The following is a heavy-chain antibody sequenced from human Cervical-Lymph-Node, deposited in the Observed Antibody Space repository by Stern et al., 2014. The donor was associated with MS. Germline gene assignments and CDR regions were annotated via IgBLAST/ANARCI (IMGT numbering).Heavy chain of an antibody. CDR1: GFTFSSYS. CDR2: ISSSSSYI. J-gene: IGHJ6*02. Sequence: EVQLVESGGGLVKPGGSLRLSCAASGFTFSSYSMNWVRQAPGKGLEWVSSISSSSSYIYYADSVKGRFTIYRDNAKNSLYLQMNSLRAEDTAVYYCARSNNPYNWNDEGYYYYGMDVWGQGTTVTVSS. V-gene: IGHV3-21*01. D-gene: IGHD1-1*01. CDR3: ARSNNPYNWNDEGYYYYGMDV.